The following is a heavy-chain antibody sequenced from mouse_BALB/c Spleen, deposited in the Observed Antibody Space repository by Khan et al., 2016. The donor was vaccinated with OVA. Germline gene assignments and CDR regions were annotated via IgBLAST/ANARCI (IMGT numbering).Heavy chain of an antibody. Sequence: QVQLQQPGAELVRPGASVKLSCKASGYTFTSYWMNWVKQRPGQGLEWIGMIAPSDSKTHYNQMFTDKATLTVDKSSSTAYMHLTSLTSEDSAIYCCARGGYGTSFAFWGQGTLVTVSA. CDR2: IAPSDSKT. J-gene: IGHJ3*01. D-gene: IGHD2-10*02. V-gene: IGHV1-61*01. CDR3: ARGGYGTSFAF. CDR1: GYTFTSYW.